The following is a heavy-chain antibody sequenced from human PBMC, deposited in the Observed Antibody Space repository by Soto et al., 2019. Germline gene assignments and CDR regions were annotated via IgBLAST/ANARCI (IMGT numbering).Heavy chain of an antibody. V-gene: IGHV4-30-4*01. CDR3: ARVVDCCCGSCYFRVYF. J-gene: IGHJ4*02. Sequence: SETLSLTCTVSGGSISSGDYYWSWIRQPPGKGLEWIGYIYYSGSTYYNPSLKSRVTISVDTSKNQFSLKLSSVTAADTAVYYCARVVDCCCGSCYFRVYFWGQGTLVTVAS. CDR2: IYYSGST. CDR1: GGSISSGDYY. D-gene: IGHD2-15*01.